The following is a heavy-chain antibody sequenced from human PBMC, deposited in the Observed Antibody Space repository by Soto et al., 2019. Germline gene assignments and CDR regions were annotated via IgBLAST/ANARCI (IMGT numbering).Heavy chain of an antibody. J-gene: IGHJ4*02. CDR2: IIPILGIA. Sequence: QVQLVQSGAEVKKPGSSVKVSCKASGGTFSSYISWVRQAPGQGLEWMGRIIPILGIANYAQKFQGKVTITADKSTSTAYMELSSMRSEDTAVYYCANLATADTLDYWGQGTLVTVSS. CDR1: GGTFSSY. CDR3: ANLATADTLDY. D-gene: IGHD6-13*01. V-gene: IGHV1-69*02.